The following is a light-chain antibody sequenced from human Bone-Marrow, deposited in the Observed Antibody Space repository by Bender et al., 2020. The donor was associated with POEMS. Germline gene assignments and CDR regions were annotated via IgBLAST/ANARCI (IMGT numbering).Light chain of an antibody. CDR1: TSDVGNYNP. CDR2: EVT. J-gene: IGLJ2*01. Sequence: QSALTQPASVSGSPGQSITISCTGTTSDVGNYNPVSWYQQHPGKAPKIMIYEVTNRPSGVSSRFSGSKSGNTASLTISGLQAEDEADYYCVAWDDTLNGWVFGGGTKLTVL. CDR3: VAWDDTLNGWV. V-gene: IGLV2-14*02.